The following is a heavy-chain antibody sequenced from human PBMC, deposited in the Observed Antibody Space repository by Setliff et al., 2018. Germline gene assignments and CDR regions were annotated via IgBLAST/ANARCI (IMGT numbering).Heavy chain of an antibody. V-gene: IGHV3-23*01. CDR1: RFTFSVYV. J-gene: IGHJ4*02. CDR3: AKELSLAYGND. CDR2: ITGSGGGT. D-gene: IGHD3-9*01. Sequence: GGSLRLSCTASRFTFSVYVMAWVRQAPGKGLEWVSSITGSGGGTYYADSVKGRFIVSRDNSKNTLYLQMNSLRADDTAIYYCAKELSLAYGNDWGLGTLVTVSS.